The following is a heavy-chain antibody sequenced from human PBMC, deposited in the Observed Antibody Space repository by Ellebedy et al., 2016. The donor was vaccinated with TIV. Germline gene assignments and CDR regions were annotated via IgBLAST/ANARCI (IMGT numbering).Heavy chain of an antibody. CDR1: GFTFSDHY. Sequence: GESLKISXAASGFTFSDHYMDWVRQAPGKGLEWVGRTRNKANSYTTEYAASVKGRFTISRDDSKNSLYLQMNSLKTEDTAVYYCARELRFLEWSFDYWGQGTLVTVSS. CDR2: TRNKANSYTT. J-gene: IGHJ4*02. D-gene: IGHD3-3*01. V-gene: IGHV3-72*01. CDR3: ARELRFLEWSFDY.